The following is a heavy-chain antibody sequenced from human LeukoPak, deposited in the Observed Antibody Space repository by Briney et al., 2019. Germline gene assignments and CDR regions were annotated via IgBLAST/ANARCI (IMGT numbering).Heavy chain of an antibody. CDR1: GFTFSSHW. J-gene: IGHJ4*02. Sequence: GGSLRLSCAGSGFTFSSHWMGWVRQAPGKGLEWLANIKEDGHEKYYVDSVQGRFTISRDNAKNSLFLQIDSLRAEDTAVYFCARHGYYVFDYWGQGTLVTVSS. D-gene: IGHD4-17*01. CDR3: ARHGYYVFDY. CDR2: IKEDGHEK. V-gene: IGHV3-7*01.